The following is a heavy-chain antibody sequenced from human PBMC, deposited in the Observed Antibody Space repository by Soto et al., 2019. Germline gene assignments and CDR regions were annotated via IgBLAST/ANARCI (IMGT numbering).Heavy chain of an antibody. V-gene: IGHV3-23*01. CDR1: VFTISTA. D-gene: IGHD1-26*01. Sequence: WGSLLLSCASSVFTISTAMTWVLQAPGKGLEWVSSVSGHGINTYYADSVKGRFTFSRDNSKNTVYLQMENMRVEDTAVYHCAQGPLVGSNYKYYDMDVWGQGTTVTVSS. CDR2: VSGHGINT. CDR3: AQGPLVGSNYKYYDMDV. J-gene: IGHJ6*02.